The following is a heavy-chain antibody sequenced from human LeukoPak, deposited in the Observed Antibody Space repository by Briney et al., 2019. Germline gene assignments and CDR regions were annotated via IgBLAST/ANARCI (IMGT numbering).Heavy chain of an antibody. CDR2: IYRGYSDT. D-gene: IGHD1-26*01. CDR1: GYTFTNYW. CDR3: GRLGYSGTYFGAFDI. J-gene: IGHJ3*02. V-gene: IGHV5-51*01. Sequence: GESLKTPCKASGYTFTNYWIVWVRQMPGKGLGWIVIIYRGYSDTRYSPSFQGQVTISLDKSITTAYLQWTSLQGSDTDMYYCGRLGYSGTYFGAFDIWGQGTVVTVSS.